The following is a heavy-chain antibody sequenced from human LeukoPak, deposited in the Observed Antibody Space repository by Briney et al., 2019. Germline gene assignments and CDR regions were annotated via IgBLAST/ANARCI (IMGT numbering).Heavy chain of an antibody. CDR2: IYYSGST. V-gene: IGHV4-59*01. Sequence: SETLSLTCTVSGGSISSYYWSWIRQPPGKGLEWIGYIYYSGSTNYNPSLKSRVTISVDTSKNQFSLKLSSVTAADTAVYYCARGDSSGWFPLGHFDYWGQGTLVTVSS. D-gene: IGHD6-13*01. J-gene: IGHJ4*02. CDR1: GGSISSYY. CDR3: ARGDSSGWFPLGHFDY.